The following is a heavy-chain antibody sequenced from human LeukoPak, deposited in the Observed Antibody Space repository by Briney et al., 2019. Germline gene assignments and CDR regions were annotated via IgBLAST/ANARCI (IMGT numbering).Heavy chain of an antibody. J-gene: IGHJ4*02. D-gene: IGHD3-22*01. V-gene: IGHV1-18*01. Sequence: GASVKVSCKASGYTFTSYGISWVRQAPGQGLEWMGWISAYNGNTNYAQKLQGRVTMTTDTSTSTAYMKLRSLRSDDTAVYYRARGVVYDSSGYQGGDYWGQGTLVTVSS. CDR1: GYTFTSYG. CDR3: ARGVVYDSSGYQGGDY. CDR2: ISAYNGNT.